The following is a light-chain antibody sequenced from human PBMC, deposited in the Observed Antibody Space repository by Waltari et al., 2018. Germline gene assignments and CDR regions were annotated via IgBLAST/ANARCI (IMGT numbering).Light chain of an antibody. CDR3: QAWDTSTYHVV. Sequence: SYALTQLPSVSASPGQTASITCPGNKLGDKYACWYQQKPGQSPVVVLYQDTKRPSGIPERFSGSNSGNTATVTISGTQAMDEADYYCQAWDTSTYHVVFGGGTKLTVL. CDR1: KLGDKY. J-gene: IGLJ2*01. CDR2: QDT. V-gene: IGLV3-1*01.